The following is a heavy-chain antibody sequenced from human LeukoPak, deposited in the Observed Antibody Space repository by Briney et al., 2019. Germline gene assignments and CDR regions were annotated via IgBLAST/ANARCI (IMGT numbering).Heavy chain of an antibody. CDR3: ARAGLSGYDFWSSYYSC. J-gene: IGHJ4*02. V-gene: IGHV1-18*01. CDR2: ISAYNGNT. Sequence: ASVKVSCKASGYTFTSYGISWVRQAPGQGLEWMGWISAYNGNTNYAQKLQGRVTMTTDTSTSTAYMELRSLRSDDTAVYYCARAGLSGYDFWSSYYSCWGQGTLVTVSS. D-gene: IGHD3-3*01. CDR1: GYTFTSYG.